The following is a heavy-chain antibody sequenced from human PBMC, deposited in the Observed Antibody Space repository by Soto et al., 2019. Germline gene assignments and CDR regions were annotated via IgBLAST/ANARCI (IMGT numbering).Heavy chain of an antibody. J-gene: IGHJ4*02. CDR2: FIPILDMA. CDR1: GGTFNTYT. D-gene: IGHD2-21*01. CDR3: AITYCRDNSCPRDFDF. V-gene: IGHV1-69*02. Sequence: QVQVVQSGAEVKKPESSVKVSCKPSGGTFNTYTVNWVRLAPGHGLEWMGRFIPILDMANYAQKFQDRVTITADRSTFTAYIELNSLTCDDTAVYYCAITYCRDNSCPRDFDFWGPGTRVTVSS.